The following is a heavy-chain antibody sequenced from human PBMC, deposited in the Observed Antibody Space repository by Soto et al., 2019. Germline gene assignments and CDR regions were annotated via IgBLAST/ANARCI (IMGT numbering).Heavy chain of an antibody. J-gene: IGHJ4*02. Sequence: QVQLVESGGGVVQPGRSLRLSCAASGFTFSSYGMHWVRQAPGKGLEWVAVIWYDGSNKYYADSVKGRFTISRDNSKNPLYLQMNSLRAEDTALYYCAKDGQWCDYWGQGTLVTVSS. D-gene: IGHD2-15*01. CDR2: IWYDGSNK. V-gene: IGHV3-33*06. CDR1: GFTFSSYG. CDR3: AKDGQWCDY.